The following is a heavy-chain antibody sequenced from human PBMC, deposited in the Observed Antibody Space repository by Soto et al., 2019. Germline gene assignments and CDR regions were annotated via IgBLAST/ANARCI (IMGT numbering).Heavy chain of an antibody. CDR2: INAGNGNT. CDR3: ARDDCSGGSCPIDY. D-gene: IGHD2-15*01. Sequence: SVKVSCKASGYTFTTYPMHWVRQAPGQRLEWMGWINAGNGNTKYSQKFQGRVTITRDTSASTVYMELSSLRSEDTAVYYCARDDCSGGSCPIDYWGQGTLVTVSS. J-gene: IGHJ4*02. CDR1: GYTFTTYP. V-gene: IGHV1-3*01.